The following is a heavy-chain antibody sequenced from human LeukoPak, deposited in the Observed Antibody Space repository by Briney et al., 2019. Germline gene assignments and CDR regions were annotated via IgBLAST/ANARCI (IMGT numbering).Heavy chain of an antibody. CDR1: GYTFTSYG. V-gene: IGHV1-18*01. J-gene: IGHJ2*01. CDR2: XSAYNGNT. D-gene: IGHD6-13*01. Sequence: XXXCKASGYTFTSYGISWVRQAPGQGLEWMGWXSAYNGNTNYAQKLQGRVTMTTDTSTSTAYMELRSLRSDDTAVYYCARGVKRSSWYPDWYFDLWGRATLVTVSS. CDR3: ARGVKRSSWYPDWYFDL.